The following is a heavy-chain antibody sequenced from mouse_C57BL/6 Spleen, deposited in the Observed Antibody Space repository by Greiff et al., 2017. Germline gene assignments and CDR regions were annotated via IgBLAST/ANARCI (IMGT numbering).Heavy chain of an antibody. V-gene: IGHV3-6*01. Sequence: EVHLVESGPGLVKPSQSLSLTCSVTGYSITSGYYWNWIRQFPGNKLEWMGYISYDGSNNYNPSLKNRISITRDTSKNQFFLKLNSVTTEDTATYYCARGNGGYPLYYAMDYWGQGTSVTVSS. J-gene: IGHJ4*01. D-gene: IGHD2-3*01. CDR3: ARGNGGYPLYYAMDY. CDR2: ISYDGSN. CDR1: GYSITSGYY.